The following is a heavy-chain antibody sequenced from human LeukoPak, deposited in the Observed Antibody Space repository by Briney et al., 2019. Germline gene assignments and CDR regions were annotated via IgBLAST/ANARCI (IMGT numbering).Heavy chain of an antibody. CDR3: ARQSFAPFQVGPETPIES. CDR1: GESIISYY. J-gene: IGHJ4*02. CDR2: IYYSGST. V-gene: IGHV4-59*08. Sequence: PSETLSLTCSVSGESIISYYWSWIRQPPGKGLEWIGYIYYSGSTNYNPSLKSRVTISVDTSKNQFSLKLTSVTAADTAVYYCARQSFAPFQVGPETPIESWGQGTLVIVSS. D-gene: IGHD1-26*01.